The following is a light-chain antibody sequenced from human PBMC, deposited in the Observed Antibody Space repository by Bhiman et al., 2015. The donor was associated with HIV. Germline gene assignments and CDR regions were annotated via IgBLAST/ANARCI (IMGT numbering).Light chain of an antibody. CDR1: SSNIGNNF. J-gene: IGLJ3*02. Sequence: QSVLTQPPSVSAAPGQNVTISCSGSSSNIGNNFVSWYQQLPGTAPKLLIYDNNKRPSGIPDRFSGSKSGTSATLGITGLQAEDEADYYCAAWDDSLKAWVFGGGTKLTVL. CDR2: DNN. V-gene: IGLV1-51*01. CDR3: AAWDDSLKAWV.